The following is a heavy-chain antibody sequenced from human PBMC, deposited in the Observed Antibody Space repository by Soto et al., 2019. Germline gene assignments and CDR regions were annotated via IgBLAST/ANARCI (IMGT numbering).Heavy chain of an antibody. CDR1: GGSFNYYY. Sequence: SETLSLTCAVYGGSFNYYYWSWIRQPPGKGLEWIGEINHSGNTKYNPSLKSRVTISVDTSKNQFSLKLSSVTAADTAVYYCVRCHFGVVIIPYYYHCLDVWGQGTTVTVSS. V-gene: IGHV4-34*01. CDR2: INHSGNT. J-gene: IGHJ6*02. CDR3: VRCHFGVVIIPYYYHCLDV. D-gene: IGHD3-3*01.